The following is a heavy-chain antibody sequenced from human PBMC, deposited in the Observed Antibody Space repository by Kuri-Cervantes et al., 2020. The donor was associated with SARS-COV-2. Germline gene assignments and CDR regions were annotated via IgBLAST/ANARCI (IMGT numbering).Heavy chain of an antibody. Sequence: ASVKVSCKASGYTFTGYYMHWVRQAPGQGLEWMGWINPNSGGTNYAQKFQGRVTITADKSTSTAYMELSSLRSEDTAVYYCAETYYYGSGSYGWFDPWGQGTLVTVSS. V-gene: IGHV1-2*02. CDR1: GYTFTGYY. D-gene: IGHD3-10*01. CDR3: AETYYYGSGSYGWFDP. CDR2: INPNSGGT. J-gene: IGHJ5*02.